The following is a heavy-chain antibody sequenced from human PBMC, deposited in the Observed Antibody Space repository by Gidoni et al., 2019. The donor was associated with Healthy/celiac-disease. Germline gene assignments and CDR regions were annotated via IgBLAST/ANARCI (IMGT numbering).Heavy chain of an antibody. J-gene: IGHJ4*02. CDR2: IKQDGSEK. CDR1: GFNFRSYW. V-gene: IGHV3-7*03. CDR3: ARVLAYGDLGYYVDY. Sequence: EVQLVESGGGVVQPGGSLRLSCAASGFNFRSYWMSWVRQAPGKGLEWVANIKQDGSEKYYVDSVKGRFTISRDNAKNSLYLQMNSLRAEDTAVYYCARVLAYGDLGYYVDYWGQGTLVTVSS. D-gene: IGHD4-17*01.